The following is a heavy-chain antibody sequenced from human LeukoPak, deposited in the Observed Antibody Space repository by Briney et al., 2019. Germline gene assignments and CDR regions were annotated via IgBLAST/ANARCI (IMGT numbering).Heavy chain of an antibody. CDR1: GFTFSSYG. CDR2: IRYDGSNK. J-gene: IGHJ4*02. V-gene: IGHV3-30*02. Sequence: GGSLRLSCAASGFTFSSYGMHWVRRAPGKGLEWVAFIRYDGSNKYYAASVKDRFTISRDNSKNTLYLQMDSLRADDTAKYYCAKDSPVATWWGQGTLVTVSS. D-gene: IGHD1-26*01. CDR3: AKDSPVATW.